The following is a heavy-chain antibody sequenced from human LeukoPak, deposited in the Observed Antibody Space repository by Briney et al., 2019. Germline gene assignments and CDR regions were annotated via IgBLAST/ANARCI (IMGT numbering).Heavy chain of an antibody. J-gene: IGHJ4*02. Sequence: PGGSLRLSCAASGFTVRNNYMRWVRQAPGKGLEWVSVIYSGCSQYYAASVKGRFTISRDNSKNTLYLQMNSLRAENTAEYFGATGERMVRGDGVDYWGQGTLVTVSS. CDR2: IYSGCSQ. D-gene: IGHD3-10*01. CDR1: GFTVRNNY. V-gene: IGHV3-66*01. CDR3: ATGERMVRGDGVDY.